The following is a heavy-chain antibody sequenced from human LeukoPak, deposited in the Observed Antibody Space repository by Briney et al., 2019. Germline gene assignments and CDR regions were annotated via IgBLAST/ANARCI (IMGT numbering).Heavy chain of an antibody. CDR3: ARDPSLRYYYYGMDV. CDR2: IYTSGST. Sequence: SGTLSLTCTVSGGSISSYYWSWIRQPAGKGLEWIGRIYTSGSTNYNPSLKSRVTMSVDTSKNQFSLKLSSVTAADTAVYYCARDPSLRYYYYGMDVWGQGTTVTVSS. J-gene: IGHJ6*02. V-gene: IGHV4-4*07. D-gene: IGHD5-12*01. CDR1: GGSISSYY.